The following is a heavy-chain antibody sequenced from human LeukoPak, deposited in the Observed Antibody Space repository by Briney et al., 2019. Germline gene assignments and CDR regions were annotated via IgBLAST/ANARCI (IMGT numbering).Heavy chain of an antibody. Sequence: SETLSLTCTVSGGSISSYYWSWIRQPAGKGLEWIGRIYTSGSTNYNPSLKSRVTISVDKSKNQFSLKLSSVTAADTAVYYCARGNQAPDAFDIWGQGTMVTVSS. CDR3: ARGNQAPDAFDI. V-gene: IGHV4-4*07. CDR2: IYTSGST. CDR1: GGSISSYY. J-gene: IGHJ3*02. D-gene: IGHD1-14*01.